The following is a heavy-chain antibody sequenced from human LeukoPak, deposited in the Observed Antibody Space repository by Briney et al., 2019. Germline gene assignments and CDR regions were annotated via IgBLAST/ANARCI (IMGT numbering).Heavy chain of an antibody. V-gene: IGHV3-30*04. Sequence: GRSLRLSCAASGFTFSSYAMHRVRQAPGKGLEWVAVISYDGSNKYYADSVKGRFTISRDNSKNTLYLQMSSLRAEDTAVYYCARVSSGWYYFDYWGQGTLVTVSS. D-gene: IGHD6-19*01. CDR1: GFTFSSYA. CDR2: ISYDGSNK. CDR3: ARVSSGWYYFDY. J-gene: IGHJ4*02.